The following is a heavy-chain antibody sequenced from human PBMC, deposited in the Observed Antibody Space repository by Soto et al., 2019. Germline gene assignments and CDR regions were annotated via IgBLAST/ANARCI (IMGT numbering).Heavy chain of an antibody. CDR2: IDWDDGK. Sequence: SGPTLVNPTQTLTLTCTLSGFSLGTSGMRVNWIRQPPGKALEWLARIDWDDGKFYSTSLQNRLTISKDTSKNQVVLTMTNMDLVDTATYYCARMRYSSGWSYYFDYWGQGTLVTVSS. D-gene: IGHD6-19*01. V-gene: IGHV2-70*04. CDR1: GFSLGTSGMR. CDR3: ARMRYSSGWSYYFDY. J-gene: IGHJ4*02.